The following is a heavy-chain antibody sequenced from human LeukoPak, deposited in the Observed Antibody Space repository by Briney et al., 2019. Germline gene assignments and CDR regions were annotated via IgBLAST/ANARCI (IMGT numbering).Heavy chain of an antibody. CDR1: GGSISSSSYY. CDR3: ALVVAAHRDAFDI. J-gene: IGHJ3*02. CDR2: INHSGST. D-gene: IGHD2-15*01. V-gene: IGHV4-39*07. Sequence: SETLSLTCTVSGGSISSSSYYWGWIRQPPGKGLEWIGEINHSGSTNYNPSLKSRVTISVDTSKNQFSLKLSSVTAADTAVYYCALVVAAHRDAFDIWGQGTMVTVSS.